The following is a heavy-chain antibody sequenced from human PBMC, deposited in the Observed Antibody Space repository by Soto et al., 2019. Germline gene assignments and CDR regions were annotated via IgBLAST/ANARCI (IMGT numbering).Heavy chain of an antibody. J-gene: IGHJ6*02. Sequence: PSETLSLTCAVSGDSITGDDWWSGVRQPPGKGLEWIGEIHDSGATNYNPSLKSRVTISIDKSKNQFSLKLNSVTAADTAMFYCATQGFHRMGAWGRGTTVTVSS. CDR3: ATQGFHRMGA. V-gene: IGHV4-4*02. CDR1: GDSITGDDW. CDR2: IHDSGAT.